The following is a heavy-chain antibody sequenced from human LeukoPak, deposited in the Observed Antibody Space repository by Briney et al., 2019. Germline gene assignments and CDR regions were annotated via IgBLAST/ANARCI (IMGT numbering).Heavy chain of an antibody. CDR3: AKAKNVLRYFDRLTDY. V-gene: IGHV3-23*01. J-gene: IGHJ4*02. D-gene: IGHD3-9*01. Sequence: GGSLRLSCAASGFTFSSYAMSWVRQAPGKGLEWVSAISGSGGSTYYADSVKGRFTISRDNSKNTLYLQMNSLRAEDTAVYYCAKAKNVLRYFDRLTDYWGQGTLVTVSS. CDR2: ISGSGGST. CDR1: GFTFSSYA.